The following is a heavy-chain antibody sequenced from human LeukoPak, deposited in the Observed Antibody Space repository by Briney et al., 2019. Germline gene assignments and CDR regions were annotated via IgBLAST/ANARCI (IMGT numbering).Heavy chain of an antibody. CDR3: AKDQCTMTSCDGYPGY. V-gene: IGHV3-30*02. Sequence: GGSLRLSCAASGFTFSSYGMHWVRQAPGKGLEWVAFIHFDGSTKYSGDSVKGRFTISRDNSKNTLYLQMNSLRPEDTAVYYCAKDQCTMTSCDGYPGYWGQGSLVTVSS. J-gene: IGHJ4*02. D-gene: IGHD3-22*01. CDR2: IHFDGSTK. CDR1: GFTFSSYG.